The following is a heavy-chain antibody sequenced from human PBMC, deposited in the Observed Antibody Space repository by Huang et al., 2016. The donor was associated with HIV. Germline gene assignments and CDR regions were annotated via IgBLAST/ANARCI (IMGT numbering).Heavy chain of an antibody. J-gene: IGHJ4*02. CDR3: ARVRRHSGNSGLIDF. D-gene: IGHD6-19*01. V-gene: IGHV1-69*13. CDR1: AGALTSHS. CDR2: FVPLFGTP. Sequence: QVHLVQSGAEVREPGSSVEVSCTSSAGALTSHSITWVRQAPGPGLERVGTFVPLFGTPNYAQKFLGRLSFRADESTGAVYMKLARLKSEDTAIYFCARVRRHSGNSGLIDFWGQGTLVTVTS.